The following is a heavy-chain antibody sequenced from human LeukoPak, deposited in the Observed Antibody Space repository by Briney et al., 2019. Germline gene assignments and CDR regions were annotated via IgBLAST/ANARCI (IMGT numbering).Heavy chain of an antibody. CDR2: IYSGGST. V-gene: IGHV3-66*01. D-gene: IGHD6-13*01. CDR1: GFTVSSNY. CDR3: ARNRPPSSWYDYDI. J-gene: IGHJ3*02. Sequence: GGSLRLSCAASGFTVSSNYMSWVRQAPGKGLEWVSVIYSGGSTYYAASVKGRFTISRDNSKNTLYLQMNSMRAEDTAVYYCARNRPPSSWYDYDIWGQGTMVTVSS.